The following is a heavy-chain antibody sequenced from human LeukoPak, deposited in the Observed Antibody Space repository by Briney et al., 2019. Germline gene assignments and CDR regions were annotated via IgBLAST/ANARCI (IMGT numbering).Heavy chain of an antibody. CDR3: ARTSATGGTYFDY. D-gene: IGHD1-26*01. J-gene: IGHJ4*02. CDR1: GGSISNYW. V-gene: IGHV4-59*01. CDR2: VFDSGGT. Sequence: SETLSLTCTVSGGSISNYWWSWIRQPPGKGLEWIGYVFDSGGTNYNPSLKSRVTISVDTSKKQFSLKLSPVTAADTAVYFCARTSATGGTYFDYWGQGTLVTVSS.